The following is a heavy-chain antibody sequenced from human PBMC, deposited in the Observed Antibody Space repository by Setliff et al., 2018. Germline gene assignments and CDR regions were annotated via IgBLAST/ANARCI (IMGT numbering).Heavy chain of an antibody. V-gene: IGHV4-59*01. Sequence: PSETLSLTCTVSGGSISSYYWSWIRQPPGKGLEWIGYIYYSGSTNYNPSLKSRVTISVDTSKNQFSLKLSSVTAADTAVYYCARHRGVVAASDYMDVWGKGTTVTVSS. CDR3: ARHRGVVAASDYMDV. CDR1: GGSISSYY. D-gene: IGHD2-15*01. J-gene: IGHJ6*03. CDR2: IYYSGST.